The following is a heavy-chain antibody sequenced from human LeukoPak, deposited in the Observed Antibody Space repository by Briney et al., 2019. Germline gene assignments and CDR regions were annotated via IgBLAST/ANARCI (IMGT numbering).Heavy chain of an antibody. CDR2: ISDSGYNT. CDR3: AKAAWGASGSYFFDH. D-gene: IGHD1-26*01. Sequence: GGSLRLSCAASGFTFSSYAMTWVRQAPGKGLEWLSGISDSGYNTYYADSVKGRFTISRDNPKNTLYLQMNSLRAEDTAVYYCAKAAWGASGSYFFDHWGQGTLVTVSS. CDR1: GFTFSSYA. V-gene: IGHV3-23*01. J-gene: IGHJ4*02.